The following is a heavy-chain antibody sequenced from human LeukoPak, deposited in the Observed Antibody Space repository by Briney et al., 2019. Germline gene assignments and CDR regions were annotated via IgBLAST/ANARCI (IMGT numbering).Heavy chain of an antibody. CDR3: ARAAYYCSSTSCPLPWFDP. D-gene: IGHD2-2*01. CDR2: IYYSGST. V-gene: IGHV4-59*01. J-gene: IGHJ5*02. Sequence: SETLSLTCTVSGGSISIYYWSWIRQPPGKGLEWIGYIYYSGSTNYNPSLKSRVTISVDTSKNQFSLKLSSVTAADTAVYYCARAAYYCSSTSCPLPWFDPWGQGTLVTVSS. CDR1: GGSISIYY.